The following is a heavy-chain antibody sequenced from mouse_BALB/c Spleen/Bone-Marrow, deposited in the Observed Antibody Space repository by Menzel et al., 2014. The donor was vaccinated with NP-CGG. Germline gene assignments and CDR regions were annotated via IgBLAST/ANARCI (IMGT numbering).Heavy chain of an antibody. CDR2: IDPANGNT. CDR3: ARYRLGTYFDY. V-gene: IGHV14-3*02. Sequence: EVQLVESGAELVKPGASVKLSCTASGFNIKDTYIHWVKQRPEQGLEWIGRIDPANGNTKYDPKFQGKATITADTSSSTAYLYLNRLTSEDTAVYYCARYRLGTYFDYWGQGTTLTVSS. CDR1: GFNIKDTY. D-gene: IGHD2-14*01. J-gene: IGHJ2*01.